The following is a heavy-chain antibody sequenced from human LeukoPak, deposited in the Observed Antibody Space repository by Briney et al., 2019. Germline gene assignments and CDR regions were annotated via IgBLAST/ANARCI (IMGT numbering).Heavy chain of an antibody. CDR2: VYSDGST. CDR3: ARALYYFDF. Sequence: AGGSLRLFCAASGLTVSGHYMSWVRQAPGKGLEWVSLVYSDGSTYYADSVKGRFTISRDNSKNTLYLQMNSLRAEDTTVYYCARALYYFDFWGQGTLVTVSS. V-gene: IGHV3-53*01. CDR1: GLTVSGHY. J-gene: IGHJ4*02.